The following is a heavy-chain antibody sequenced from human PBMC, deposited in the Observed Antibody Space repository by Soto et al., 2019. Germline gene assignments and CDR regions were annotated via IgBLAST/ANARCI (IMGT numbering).Heavy chain of an antibody. J-gene: IGHJ6*02. CDR3: AREKCSSTSCNHGMDV. CDR2: ITTTSTYK. Sequence: WSLRLSCVASAFTFNNFPMHWVRQAPGKGQQWLASITTTSTYKYYADSAKGRFSISRDNAKNSLYLELTNLRSEDTAVYYCAREKCSSTSCNHGMDVWGLGTTVTVSS. V-gene: IGHV3-21*01. CDR1: AFTFNNFP. D-gene: IGHD2-2*01.